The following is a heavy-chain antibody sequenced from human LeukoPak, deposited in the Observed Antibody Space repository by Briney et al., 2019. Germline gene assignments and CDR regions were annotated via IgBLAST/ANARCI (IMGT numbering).Heavy chain of an antibody. V-gene: IGHV4-4*07. CDR1: GGSISSYY. Sequence: SETLSLTCTVSGGSISSYYWTWIRQPAGKGLEWIGRIYTSGSTNYNPSLKSRVTMSVDTSKNQFSLKLSSVTAADTAVYYCARGMIGGSGSYFQYYYYYYMDVWGKGTTVTVSS. CDR3: ARGMIGGSGSYFQYYYYYYMDV. J-gene: IGHJ6*03. CDR2: IYTSGST. D-gene: IGHD3-10*01.